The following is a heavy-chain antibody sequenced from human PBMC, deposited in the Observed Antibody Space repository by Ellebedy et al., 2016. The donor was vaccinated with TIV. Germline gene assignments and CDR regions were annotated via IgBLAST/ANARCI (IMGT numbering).Heavy chain of an antibody. CDR1: GFTFSLYS. CDR2: ISSGSSSI. J-gene: IGHJ6*02. CDR3: ARDFRQWLAQGDALDV. D-gene: IGHD6-19*01. Sequence: GESLKISCAASGFTFSLYSMNWVRQAPGQGLEWISYISSGSSSIYYVDSVKGRFTITRDNDKNLLYLQMSSLRVEDTAVYYCARDFRQWLAQGDALDVWGQGTTVTVSS. V-gene: IGHV3-48*01.